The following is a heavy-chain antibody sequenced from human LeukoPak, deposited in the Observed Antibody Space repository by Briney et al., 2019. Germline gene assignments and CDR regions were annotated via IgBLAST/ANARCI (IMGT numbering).Heavy chain of an antibody. Sequence: ASVKVSCKASGYTFSNYGISWVRQAPGQGLEWMGWISAYNGNTNYAQKLQGRVTMTTDTSTSTAYMELRSLRSDDTAVYYCARSPPYISNWYRGDWFDPWGXGTLVTVSS. V-gene: IGHV1-18*01. J-gene: IGHJ5*02. D-gene: IGHD6-13*01. CDR2: ISAYNGNT. CDR1: GYTFSNYG. CDR3: ARSPPYISNWYRGDWFDP.